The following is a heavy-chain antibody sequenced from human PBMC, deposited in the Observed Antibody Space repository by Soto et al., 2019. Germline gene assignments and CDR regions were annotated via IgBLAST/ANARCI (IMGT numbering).Heavy chain of an antibody. CDR1: DGSVSSGSYY. Sequence: XETRSLTCTVDDGSVSSGSYYWTWIRQPPGKGLEWIGYIYSSGSTLYNPSLKSRVIISVDTSMNQFSLKLSSVTAADTAVYYCARDSLALFDSSGQGTLVTVSS. V-gene: IGHV4-61*01. D-gene: IGHD5-12*01. CDR3: ARDSLALFDS. CDR2: IYSSGST. J-gene: IGHJ4*02.